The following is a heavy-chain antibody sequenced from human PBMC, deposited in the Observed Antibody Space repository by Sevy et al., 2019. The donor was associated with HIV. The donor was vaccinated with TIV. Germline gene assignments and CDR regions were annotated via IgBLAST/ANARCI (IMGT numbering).Heavy chain of an antibody. CDR1: GGTFSSYA. V-gene: IGHV1-69*13. J-gene: IGHJ3*02. CDR2: IIPIFGTA. CDR3: GGGRDQIVVVTAILYAFDI. D-gene: IGHD2-21*02. Sequence: ASVKVSCKASGGTFSSYAISWVRQAPGQGLEWMGGIIPIFGTANYAQKFQGRVTITADESTSTAYMELSSLRSEDTAFYYCGGGRDQIVVVTAILYAFDIWGQGTMVTVSS.